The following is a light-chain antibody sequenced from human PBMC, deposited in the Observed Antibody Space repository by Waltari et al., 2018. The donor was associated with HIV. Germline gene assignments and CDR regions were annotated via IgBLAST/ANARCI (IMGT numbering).Light chain of an antibody. CDR3: QQYNSDPS. V-gene: IGKV1-5*03. J-gene: IGKJ5*01. CDR2: MAS. Sequence: DIHLTQSPSTLSAFLGDRVTITCRASRRISIWLAWYQHKPGKAPKLLIHMASALENGVSSRFSGSGSGTEFTLIIDSLEPDDFATYYCQQYNSDPSFGQGTRLEMK. CDR1: RRISIW.